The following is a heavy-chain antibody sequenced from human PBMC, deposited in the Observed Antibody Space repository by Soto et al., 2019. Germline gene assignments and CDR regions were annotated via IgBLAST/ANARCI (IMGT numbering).Heavy chain of an antibody. V-gene: IGHV3-30-3*01. J-gene: IGHJ6*02. Sequence: GGSLRLSCAASGFTFSSYAMHWVRQAPGKGLEWVAVISYDGSNKYYADSVKGRFTISRDNSMNKLYLQMNSLRAEDTAVYYCARDFNDILTGYYPGGYYYGMDVWGQGTTVTVSS. CDR3: ARDFNDILTGYYPGGYYYGMDV. CDR1: GFTFSSYA. CDR2: ISYDGSNK. D-gene: IGHD3-9*01.